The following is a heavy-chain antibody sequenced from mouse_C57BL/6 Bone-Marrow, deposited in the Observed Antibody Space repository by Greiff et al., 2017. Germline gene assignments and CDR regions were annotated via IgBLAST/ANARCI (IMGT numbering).Heavy chain of an antibody. Sequence: EVQLQESGGDLVKPGGSLKLSCAASGFTFSSYGMSWVRQTPDKRLEWVATISSGGSYTYYPDSVKGRFTISRDNAKNTLYLQMSSLKSEDTAMYYCARPPYYGSSLYWYFDVWGTGTTVTVSS. V-gene: IGHV5-6*01. D-gene: IGHD1-1*01. J-gene: IGHJ1*03. CDR1: GFTFSSYG. CDR3: ARPPYYGSSLYWYFDV. CDR2: ISSGGSYT.